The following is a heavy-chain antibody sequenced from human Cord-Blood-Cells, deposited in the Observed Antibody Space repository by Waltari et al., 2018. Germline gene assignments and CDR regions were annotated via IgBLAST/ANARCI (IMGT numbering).Heavy chain of an antibody. CDR1: GGSISSYY. Sequence: QVQLPESGPGLVKPSETLSLTCTVSGGSISSYYWSWIQQPPGKGLEWIGYIYYSGSTNYNPSLKSRVTISVDTSKNQFSLKLSSVTAADTAVYYCARRGYYDSSGYYPYDAFDIWGQGTMVTVSS. V-gene: IGHV4-59*08. CDR3: ARRGYYDSSGYYPYDAFDI. J-gene: IGHJ3*02. CDR2: IYYSGST. D-gene: IGHD3-22*01.